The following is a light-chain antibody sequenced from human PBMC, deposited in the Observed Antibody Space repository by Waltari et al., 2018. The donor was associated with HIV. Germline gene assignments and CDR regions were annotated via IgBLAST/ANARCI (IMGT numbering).Light chain of an antibody. V-gene: IGLV3-21*02. CDR1: QVGTKS. Sequence: SYVLTQAPSVSVAPGQTASISCGGDQVGTKSVNWYQQKPGRAPVPVVYDDSDRPSGIPERFSGFNSGNTATLTISRVEAGDEADYYCQVWHSKSDHVVFGGGTKVTVL. CDR3: QVWHSKSDHVV. CDR2: DDS. J-gene: IGLJ2*01.